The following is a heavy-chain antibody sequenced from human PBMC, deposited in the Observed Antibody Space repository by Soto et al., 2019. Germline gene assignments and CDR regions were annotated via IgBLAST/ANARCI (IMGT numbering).Heavy chain of an antibody. V-gene: IGHV1-69*04. CDR1: GGSYST. J-gene: IGHJ4*02. Sequence: QVQVVQSGAEVKKPGSSVKVSCKASGGSYSTWVRQAPGQGLEWMGRIIPILGIANYAQAFQGRVTITADKSTSTAYMELSDLRSEDTALYYCARESVGDYPLLDYWGQGTLVTVSS. CDR2: IIPILGIA. CDR3: ARESVGDYPLLDY. D-gene: IGHD4-17*01.